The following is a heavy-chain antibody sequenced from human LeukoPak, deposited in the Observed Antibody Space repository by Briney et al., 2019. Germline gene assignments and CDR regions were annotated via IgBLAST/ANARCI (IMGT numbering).Heavy chain of an antibody. J-gene: IGHJ1*01. CDR2: IYLSGST. V-gene: IGHV4-59*01. D-gene: IGHD6-6*01. Sequence: SETLSLTCTVSGGSISTYYWNWIRQPPGKGLEWIGYIYLSGSTNYNPSLQSRVTISVDTSKNQFSLNLNSVTAADTAVYYCARGGAARLHFQNWGQGTLVTVSS. CDR1: GGSISTYY. CDR3: ARGGAARLHFQN.